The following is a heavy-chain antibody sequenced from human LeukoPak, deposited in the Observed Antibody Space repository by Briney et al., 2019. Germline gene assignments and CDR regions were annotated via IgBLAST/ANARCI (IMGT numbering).Heavy chain of an antibody. CDR3: ASSRGFGEIPFDY. D-gene: IGHD3-10*01. J-gene: IGHJ4*02. CDR1: GGSISSSSYY. V-gene: IGHV4-39*07. Sequence: SETLSLTCTVSGGSISSSSYYWGWIRQPPGKGLEWIGSIQYSGTTYYNSSLKSRVTISVDTSKNQFSLKLSSVTAADTAVYYCASSRGFGEIPFDYWGQGTPVTVSS. CDR2: IQYSGTT.